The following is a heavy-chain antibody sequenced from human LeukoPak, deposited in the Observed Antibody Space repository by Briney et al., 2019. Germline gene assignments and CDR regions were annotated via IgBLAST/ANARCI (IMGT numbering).Heavy chain of an antibody. CDR1: GYTLTELS. V-gene: IGHV3-23*01. CDR3: ANEIRPNDY. CDR2: ISISGTKT. D-gene: IGHD4-17*01. Sequence: ASVKVSCKVSGYTLTELSMHWVRQAPGKGLEWVSAISISGTKTYYADSVKGRFTISRDNSKNTLYLQMYSLRAEDTAVYYCANEIRPNDYWGQGTLVTVSS. J-gene: IGHJ4*02.